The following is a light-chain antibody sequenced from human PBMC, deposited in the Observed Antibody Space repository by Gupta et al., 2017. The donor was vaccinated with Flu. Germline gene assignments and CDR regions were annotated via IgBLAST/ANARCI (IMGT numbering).Light chain of an antibody. J-gene: IGLJ2*01. CDR2: EHD. Sequence: KFMLTQPQSVSESPGQTVTIFCTRSSGAIVTNFVQWYQQRPGRAPTTVIYEHDQRPAGVPARFSGSVDSSSTSASLTIAGLSTEDDDDYYSQSYDGNTVVFGGGTKLTVL. CDR1: SGAIVTNF. V-gene: IGLV6-57*03. CDR3: QSYDGNTVV.